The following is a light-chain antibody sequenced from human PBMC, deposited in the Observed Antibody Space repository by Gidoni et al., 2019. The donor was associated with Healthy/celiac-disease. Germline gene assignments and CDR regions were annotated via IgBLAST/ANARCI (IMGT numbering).Light chain of an antibody. V-gene: IGKV1-39*01. CDR2: AAS. CDR3: QQSYSTSWT. CDR1: QSISSY. Sequence: DIHMTQSPSSLSASVGDRVTITCRASQSISSYINWYQQKPGKAPKLLIYAASSLHSGVPSRFSGSGAGTDFTLTISSLQPEDFATYYCQQSYSTSWTFGQGTKVEIK. J-gene: IGKJ1*01.